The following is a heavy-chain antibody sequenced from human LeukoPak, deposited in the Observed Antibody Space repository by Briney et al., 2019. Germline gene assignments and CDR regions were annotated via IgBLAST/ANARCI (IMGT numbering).Heavy chain of an antibody. Sequence: PSETLSLTCTVSGGSISSSDYYWSWIRQPPGKGLEWIACIYYSGSTYYDPSLKSRVTISVDTSKNQFSLKLSSVTATDTAVYYCARRTGVGAMDYWGQGTLVTVSS. V-gene: IGHV4-39*01. CDR3: ARRTGVGAMDY. J-gene: IGHJ4*02. CDR1: GGSISSSDYY. CDR2: IYYSGST. D-gene: IGHD1-26*01.